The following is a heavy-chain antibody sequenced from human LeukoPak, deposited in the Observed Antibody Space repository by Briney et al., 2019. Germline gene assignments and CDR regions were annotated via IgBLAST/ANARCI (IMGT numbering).Heavy chain of an antibody. V-gene: IGHV4-39*07. D-gene: IGHD6-6*01. J-gene: IGHJ6*03. CDR3: ARTRYSSSRYYYYYYMDV. CDR2: IYYSGST. CDR1: GDSINRSSYY. Sequence: SETLSLTCTVSGDSINRSSYYWGWIRQPPGKGLEWIGSIYYSGSTYYNPSLKSRVTISVDTSKNQFSLKLSSVTAADTAVYYCARTRYSSSRYYYYYYMDVWGKGTTVTVSS.